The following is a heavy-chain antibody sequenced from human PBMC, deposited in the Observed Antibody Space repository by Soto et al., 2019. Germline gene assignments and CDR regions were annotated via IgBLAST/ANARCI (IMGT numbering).Heavy chain of an antibody. V-gene: IGHV3-74*01. D-gene: IGHD6-19*01. CDR2: INSDGSST. CDR1: GFTFSSYW. CDR3: ARDIQEKLERWWYSSGSNFFDY. Sequence: GGSLRLSCAASGFTFSSYWMHWVRQAPGKGLVWVSRINSDGSSTSYADSVKGRFTISRDNAKNTLYLQMNSLRAEDTAVYYCARDIQEKLERWWYSSGSNFFDYWGQGTLVTVSS. J-gene: IGHJ4*02.